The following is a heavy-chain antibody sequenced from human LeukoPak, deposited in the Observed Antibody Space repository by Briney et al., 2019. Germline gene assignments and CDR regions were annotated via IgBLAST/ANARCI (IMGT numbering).Heavy chain of an antibody. CDR2: IYCSGGS. CDR3: ARDPQWLVPITPNWFDP. Sequence: SETLSLTCTVSGGSISTYYWNWIRQPPGKGLEWIGFIYCSGGSNYNPSLKGRVTTSIDTSNNQFPLKLSSVTAADTAVYYCARDPQWLVPITPNWFDPWGQGTLVTVSS. J-gene: IGHJ5*02. D-gene: IGHD6-19*01. CDR1: GGSISTYY. V-gene: IGHV4-59*01.